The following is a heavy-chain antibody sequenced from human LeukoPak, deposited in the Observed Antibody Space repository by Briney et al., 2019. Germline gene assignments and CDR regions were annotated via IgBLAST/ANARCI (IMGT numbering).Heavy chain of an antibody. CDR2: ISYRGST. CDR1: GDSFSSHY. D-gene: IGHD4-17*01. J-gene: IGHJ3*02. CDR3: ARDLITVTKGFDI. Sequence: SETLSLPCTVSGDSFSSHYWTWIRQPPGKGLEWIGYISYRGSTNYNPSLKSRVTISIDTSKNQFSLRLSSVTAADTAVYYCARDLITVTKGFDIWGQGTMVGVSS. V-gene: IGHV4-59*11.